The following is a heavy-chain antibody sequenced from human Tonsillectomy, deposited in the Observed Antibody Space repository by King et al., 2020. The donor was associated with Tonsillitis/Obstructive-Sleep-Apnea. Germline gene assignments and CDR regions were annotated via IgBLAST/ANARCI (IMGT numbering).Heavy chain of an antibody. V-gene: IGHV2-5*02. CDR3: AHRQSGYNSGWDEGYFDY. CDR2: SYWDDDN. Sequence: TLQESAPTLVKPTQTLTLTCTFSGFSLTTSAVGVGWIRQPPGKALEWLAFSYWDDDNRYSPSLKSRLTVTKDTSKNEVVLTMTNMDPVDTATYYCAHRQSGYNSGWDEGYFDYWGQGTPVIVSS. CDR1: GFSLTTSAVG. D-gene: IGHD6-19*01. J-gene: IGHJ4*02.